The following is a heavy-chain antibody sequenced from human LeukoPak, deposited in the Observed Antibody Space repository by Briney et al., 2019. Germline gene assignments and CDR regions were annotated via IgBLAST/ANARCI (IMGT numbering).Heavy chain of an antibody. CDR2: ITGSGAYT. D-gene: IGHD3-22*01. V-gene: IGHV3-23*01. CDR3: AKRSLTSSGFFDF. Sequence: PGGSLRLSCTASGFTFNNYAMTWVRQAPGKGLEWVSAITGSGAYTNYADSVEGRFIISRDNSKTTIYLQMHSLRAEDTAMYYCAKRSLTSSGFFDFWGRGTLVTVSS. J-gene: IGHJ4*02. CDR1: GFTFNNYA.